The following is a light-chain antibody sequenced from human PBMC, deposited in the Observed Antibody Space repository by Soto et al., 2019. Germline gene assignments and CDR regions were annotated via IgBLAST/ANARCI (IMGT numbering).Light chain of an antibody. CDR1: QAISNY. CDR3: QQYDNLPIT. CDR2: DAS. V-gene: IGKV1-33*01. J-gene: IGKJ5*01. Sequence: DIQMTQSPSSMSASVGDRVTITCQASQAISNYLNWYQQKPGKAPKLLIYDASNLETGVPSRFSGSGSGTDFTFTISSLQTEDIATYYCQQYDNLPITFGPGTRLEIK.